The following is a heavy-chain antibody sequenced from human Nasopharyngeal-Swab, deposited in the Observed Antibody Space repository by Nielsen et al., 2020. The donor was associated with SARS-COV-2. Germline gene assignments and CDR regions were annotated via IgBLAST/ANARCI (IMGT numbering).Heavy chain of an antibody. V-gene: IGHV3-64*02. CDR1: GFTFSSYA. D-gene: IGHD2-15*01. Sequence: GESLKISCAASGFTFSSYAMHWVRQAPGKGLKYVSAISSNGGSTYYADSVKGRFTISRDNSKNTLYLQMGSLRAEDMAVYYCARGGYCSGGSCYSLQYFDYWGQGTLVTVSS. CDR2: ISSNGGST. J-gene: IGHJ4*02. CDR3: ARGGYCSGGSCYSLQYFDY.